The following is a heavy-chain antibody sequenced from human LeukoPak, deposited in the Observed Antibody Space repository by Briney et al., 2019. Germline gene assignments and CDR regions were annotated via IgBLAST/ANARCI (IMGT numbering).Heavy chain of an antibody. CDR2: INSDSNYI. D-gene: IGHD4-17*01. Sequence: PGGSLRLSCAASGFTFRSYSMNWVRQAPGKGLEWVSSINSDSNYIYYADSVQGRFTISRDNAKNSLYLQMNSLRAEDTAVYCCARDYGDAFDVWGQGTVVTVSS. J-gene: IGHJ3*01. V-gene: IGHV3-21*01. CDR1: GFTFRSYS. CDR3: ARDYGDAFDV.